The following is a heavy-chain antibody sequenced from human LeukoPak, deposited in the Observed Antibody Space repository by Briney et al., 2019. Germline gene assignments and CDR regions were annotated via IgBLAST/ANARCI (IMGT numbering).Heavy chain of an antibody. CDR1: GFTFSSYS. CDR3: ARDLDRYYDFWSAPHYYYYMDV. Sequence: PGGSLRLSCAASGFTFSSYSMNWVRQAPGKGLEWVSSISSRSSNIYYADSVRRRFTISRHNAKNTLYLQMNSLRAEDTAVYYCARDLDRYYDFWSAPHYYYYMDVWGKGTTLTVSS. J-gene: IGHJ6*03. D-gene: IGHD3-3*01. V-gene: IGHV3-21*01. CDR2: ISSRSSNI.